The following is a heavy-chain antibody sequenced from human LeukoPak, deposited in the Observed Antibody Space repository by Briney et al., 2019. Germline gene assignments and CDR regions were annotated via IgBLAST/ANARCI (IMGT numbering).Heavy chain of an antibody. CDR2: IYPGDSDT. CDR1: GYSFTSYW. J-gene: IGHJ5*02. V-gene: IGHV5-51*01. D-gene: IGHD2-15*01. Sequence: GESLKISCKGSGYSFTSYWIGWVRQMPGKGLEWMVIIYPGDSDTRYSPSFQGQVTISADKSISTAYLQWSSLKASDTAMYYCARNLCSGGSCYIGFDPWGQGTLVTVSS. CDR3: ARNLCSGGSCYIGFDP.